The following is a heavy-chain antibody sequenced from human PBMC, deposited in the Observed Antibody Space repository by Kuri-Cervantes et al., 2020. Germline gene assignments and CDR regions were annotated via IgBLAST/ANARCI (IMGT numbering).Heavy chain of an antibody. CDR2: INHSGST. V-gene: IGHV4-34*01. J-gene: IGHJ5*02. Sequence: SQTLSLTCAVYGGSFNGYYWSWIRQPPGKGLEWIGDINHSGSTNYNPSLKSRVTISVDTSKNQFSLKLSSVTAADTAVYYCARAPFMTNWFDPWGQGTLVTVSS. D-gene: IGHD2-21*02. CDR1: GGSFNGYY. CDR3: ARAPFMTNWFDP.